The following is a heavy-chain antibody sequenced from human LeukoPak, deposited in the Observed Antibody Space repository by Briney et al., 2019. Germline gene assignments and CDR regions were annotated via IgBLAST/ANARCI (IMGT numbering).Heavy chain of an antibody. J-gene: IGHJ5*01. CDR1: GGSISGHY. CDR3: ARLLYDNSGFYFYSSDS. Sequence: SETLSLTCTVSGGSISGHYSTWIRQPPGKALECIAYMYYSGSTNYNPSLKGRVTISVDTSKNQFSLKLSSVTAADTAVYYCARLLYDNSGFYFYSSDSWGQGTLVTVCS. CDR2: MYYSGST. V-gene: IGHV4-59*08. D-gene: IGHD3-22*01.